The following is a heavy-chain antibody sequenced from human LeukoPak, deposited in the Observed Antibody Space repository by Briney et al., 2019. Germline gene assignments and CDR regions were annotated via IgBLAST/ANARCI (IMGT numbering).Heavy chain of an antibody. CDR3: AHRRSLLGDFDWLLHYDAFDI. CDR2: IYWDDDK. CDR1: GFSLSTSGVG. V-gene: IGHV2-5*02. D-gene: IGHD3-9*01. J-gene: IGHJ3*02. Sequence: SGPTLVNPTQTLTLTCTFSGFSLSTSGVGVGWIRQPPGKALEWLALIYWDDDKRYSPSLKSRLTITKDTSKNQVVLTMTNMDPVDTATYYCAHRRSLLGDFDWLLHYDAFDIWGQGTMVTVSS.